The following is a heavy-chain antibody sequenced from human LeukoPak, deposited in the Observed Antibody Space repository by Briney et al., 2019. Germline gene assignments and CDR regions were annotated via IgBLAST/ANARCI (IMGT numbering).Heavy chain of an antibody. CDR2: INSDGGTT. CDR1: GFTFGTYW. Sequence: PGGPLRLSFGASGFTFGTYWMHWVRQAPGKGLVWVSGINSDGGTTTYADSVKGRFTISRDNAKNTLYLQMNNLRAEDTAIYYCATDSYVSGSYYRLFYWGQGTLVTVSS. V-gene: IGHV3-74*01. D-gene: IGHD3-10*01. J-gene: IGHJ4*02. CDR3: ATDSYVSGSYYRLFY.